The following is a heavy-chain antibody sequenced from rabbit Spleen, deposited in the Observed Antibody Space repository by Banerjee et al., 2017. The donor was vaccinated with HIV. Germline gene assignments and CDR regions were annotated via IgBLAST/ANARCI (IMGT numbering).Heavy chain of an antibody. J-gene: IGHJ4*01. V-gene: IGHV1S45*01. CDR2: ISAGSSGST. D-gene: IGHD1-1*01. Sequence: QEQLVESGGGLVQPEGSLTLTCKASGFTFSSNYWICWVRQAPGKGLEWIARISAGSSGSTYYASWAKGRFTISKTSSTTVTLQMTSLTAADTATYFCARLVPSSAGDFNLWGQGTLVTVS. CDR1: GFTFSSNYW. CDR3: ARLVPSSAGDFNL.